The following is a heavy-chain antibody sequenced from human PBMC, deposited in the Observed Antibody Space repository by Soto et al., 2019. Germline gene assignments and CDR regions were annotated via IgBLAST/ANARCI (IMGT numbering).Heavy chain of an antibody. V-gene: IGHV3-30-3*01. CDR2: ISYDGSNK. CDR1: GFTFSSYA. D-gene: IGHD4-17*01. Sequence: QVQLVESGGGVVQPGRSLRLSCAASGFTFSSYAMHWVRQAPGKGLEWVAVISYDGSNKYYADSVKGRFTISRDNSKNTLYLQMNSLRAEDTAVYYCARDDLYALDYWGQGTLVTVSS. J-gene: IGHJ4*02. CDR3: ARDDLYALDY.